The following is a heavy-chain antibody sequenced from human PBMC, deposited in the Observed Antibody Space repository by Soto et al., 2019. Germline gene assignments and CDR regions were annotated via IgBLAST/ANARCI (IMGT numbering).Heavy chain of an antibody. CDR1: GYRFNSYY. CDR3: ARDQVVPSGMDV. V-gene: IGHV1-46*02. D-gene: IGHD6-6*01. Sequence: QVQLVQSGAEVKKPGASVKVSCKASGYRFNSYYMHWVRQAPGQGLEWMGMINPSGGSTSYAQRFQGRVTMTKDMSTSTVSMELSSLRSEDTAVYYCARDQVVPSGMDVGGQGTTVTVSS. CDR2: INPSGGST. J-gene: IGHJ6*02.